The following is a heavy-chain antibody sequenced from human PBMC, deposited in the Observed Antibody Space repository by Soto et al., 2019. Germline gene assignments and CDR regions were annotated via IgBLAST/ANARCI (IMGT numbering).Heavy chain of an antibody. Sequence: QVQLQESGPGLVKPSETLSLTCTVSGGSISSDYWSWIRQPPGKGLEWIGYIYYSGSTNYNPSLKSRVTISVDTSKNQFSLKLSSVTAADTAVYYCASNDFWSGPDAFDIWGQGTMVTVSS. CDR3: ASNDFWSGPDAFDI. CDR1: GGSISSDY. CDR2: IYYSGST. J-gene: IGHJ3*02. D-gene: IGHD3-3*01. V-gene: IGHV4-59*08.